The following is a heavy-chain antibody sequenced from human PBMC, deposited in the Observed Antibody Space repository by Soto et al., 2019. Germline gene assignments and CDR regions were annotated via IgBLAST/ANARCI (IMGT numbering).Heavy chain of an antibody. CDR2: ISGTGVTT. Sequence: GGSLRLSCAASGFIFSSYDMSWVRQAPGKGLEWVSAISGTGVTTYYADSVKGRFTISRDNSKNTLYLQMNSLRAEDTAVYYCARVLQIDYWGQGTLVTVSS. J-gene: IGHJ4*02. CDR1: GFIFSSYD. V-gene: IGHV3-23*01. CDR3: ARVLQIDY.